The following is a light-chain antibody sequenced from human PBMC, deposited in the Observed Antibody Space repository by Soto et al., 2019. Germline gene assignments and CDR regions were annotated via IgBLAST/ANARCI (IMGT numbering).Light chain of an antibody. V-gene: IGLV2-14*03. J-gene: IGLJ7*01. CDR1: GSYAGGYNY. Sequence: QSALAQPAAVSGSPGQSSGISGTGTGSYAGGYNYVSRYQKHPGKASKLMIFDVSNRPSGVSNRFSGSKSGNTASLTISGLQAEDEADYSCSSFTPNNTRVFGGGTQLTVL. CDR3: SSFTPNNTRV. CDR2: DVS.